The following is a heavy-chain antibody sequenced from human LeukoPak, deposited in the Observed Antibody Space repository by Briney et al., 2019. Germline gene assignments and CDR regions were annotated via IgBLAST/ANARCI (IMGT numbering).Heavy chain of an antibody. CDR2: ISSSGSTI. V-gene: IGHV3-48*03. CDR1: GFTFSSYE. CDR3: AREGKYYYDSSADY. D-gene: IGHD3-22*01. J-gene: IGHJ4*02. Sequence: GGFLRLSCAASGFTFSSYEMNWVRQAPGKGLEWVSYISSSGSTIYYADSVKGRFTISRDNAKNSLYLQMNSLRAEDTAVYYCAREGKYYYDSSADYWGQGTLVTVSS.